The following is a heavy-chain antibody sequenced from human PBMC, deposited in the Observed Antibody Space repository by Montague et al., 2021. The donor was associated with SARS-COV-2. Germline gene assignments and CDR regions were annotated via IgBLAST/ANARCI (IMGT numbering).Heavy chain of an antibody. Sequence: CAISGDSVSRNSAAWNWIRRSPSKGLEWLGRTYYSSKWYNDYAVSVKSRITTNTDTSKNQISLQLNSVTPEDTAVYYFARTSCSSDYWGLGTLVTVSS. D-gene: IGHD2-21*01. CDR3: ARTSCSSDY. V-gene: IGHV6-1*01. J-gene: IGHJ4*02. CDR2: TYYSSKWYN. CDR1: GDSVSRNSAA.